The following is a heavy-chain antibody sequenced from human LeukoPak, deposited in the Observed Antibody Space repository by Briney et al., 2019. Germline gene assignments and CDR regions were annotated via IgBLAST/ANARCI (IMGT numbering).Heavy chain of an antibody. Sequence: ASVKVSCKASGYTFTSYDINWVRQATGQGLEWMGWMNPNSGNTGYAQKFQGRVTMTRNTSISTAYMELSSLRSEDTAVYYCARVRIEYCSSTSCYTGFDYWGQGTLVTVSS. CDR1: GYTFTSYD. CDR3: ARVRIEYCSSTSCYTGFDY. V-gene: IGHV1-8*01. J-gene: IGHJ4*02. CDR2: MNPNSGNT. D-gene: IGHD2-2*02.